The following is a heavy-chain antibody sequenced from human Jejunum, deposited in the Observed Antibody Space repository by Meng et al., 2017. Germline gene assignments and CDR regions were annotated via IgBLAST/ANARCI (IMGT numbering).Heavy chain of an antibody. V-gene: IGHV4-59*01. J-gene: IGHJ6*02. D-gene: IGHD3-3*01. Sequence: SETLSLTCTVSGGFINGYFWNWIRQPPGKALEWIGYIYDSGNTNYSPSLKSRATISLDASKNQISLKLSSVTTADTAVYYCARDTWIGVGQKYFYGLDVWGQGTMVTVSS. CDR1: GGFINGYF. CDR2: IYDSGNT. CDR3: ARDTWIGVGQKYFYGLDV.